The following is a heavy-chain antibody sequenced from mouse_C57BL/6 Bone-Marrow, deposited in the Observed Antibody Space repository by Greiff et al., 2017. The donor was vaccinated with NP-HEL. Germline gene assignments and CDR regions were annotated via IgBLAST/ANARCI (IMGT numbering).Heavy chain of an antibody. CDR3: ARKGMYDYGSSYPAWFAY. V-gene: IGHV1-81*01. Sequence: QVQLQQSGAELARPGASVKLSCKASGYTFTSYGISWVKQRTGQGLEWIGEIYPRSGNTYYNEKFKGKATLTAAKSSSTAYMELRSLTSEDSAVYFCARKGMYDYGSSYPAWFAYWGQGTLVTVSA. CDR2: IYPRSGNT. J-gene: IGHJ3*01. CDR1: GYTFTSYG. D-gene: IGHD1-1*01.